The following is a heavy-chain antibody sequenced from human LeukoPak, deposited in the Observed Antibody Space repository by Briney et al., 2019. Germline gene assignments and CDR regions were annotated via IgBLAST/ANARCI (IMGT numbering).Heavy chain of an antibody. D-gene: IGHD6-19*01. V-gene: IGHV1-18*01. CDR1: GYTFTSYG. Sequence: ASVKVSCKASGYTFTSYGISWVRQAPGQGLERMGWISAYNGNTNYAQKLQGRVTMTTDTSTSTAYMELRSLRSDDTAVYYCARRAVAPDSYYYMDVWGKGTTVTVSS. J-gene: IGHJ6*03. CDR3: ARRAVAPDSYYYMDV. CDR2: ISAYNGNT.